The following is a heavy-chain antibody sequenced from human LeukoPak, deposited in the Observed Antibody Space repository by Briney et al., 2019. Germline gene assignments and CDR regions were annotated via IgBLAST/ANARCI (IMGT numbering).Heavy chain of an antibody. V-gene: IGHV4-61*02. Sequence: PSQTLSLTCTVSGGSISSGSYYWSWIRQPAGKGLEWIGRIYTSGSTNYNPSLKSRVTISVDTSKNQFSLKLSSVTAADTAVYYCARASFGGSGSFDYWGQGTLVTVSS. CDR3: ARASFGGSGSFDY. CDR2: IYTSGST. CDR1: GGSISSGSYY. J-gene: IGHJ4*02. D-gene: IGHD3-10*01.